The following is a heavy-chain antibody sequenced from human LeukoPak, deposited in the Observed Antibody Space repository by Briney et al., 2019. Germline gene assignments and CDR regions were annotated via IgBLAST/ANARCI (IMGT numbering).Heavy chain of an antibody. V-gene: IGHV1-46*01. CDR1: GYTFTSYY. J-gene: IGHJ3*02. CDR3: ARDLVDTAMVLALDI. CDR2: INPSGGST. D-gene: IGHD5-18*01. Sequence: ASVKVSCKASGYTFTSYYMHWVRQAPGQGLEWMGIINPSGGSTSYAQKFQGRVTMTRDTSTSTVYMELSSLRSEDTAVYYCARDLVDTAMVLALDIWGQGTMVTVSS.